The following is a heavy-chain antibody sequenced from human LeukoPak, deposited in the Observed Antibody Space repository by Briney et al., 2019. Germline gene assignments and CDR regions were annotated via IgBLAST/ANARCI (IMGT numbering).Heavy chain of an antibody. J-gene: IGHJ6*03. Sequence: GGSLRLSCAASGFTFSSFSMNWVRQAPGKGLEWVSSISSSSSYIYYADSVKGRFTISRDNAKNSLYLQMNSLRAEDTAVYYCARDQSCSSSSCYYSYYMDVWGRGNTVTVSS. CDR3: ARDQSCSSSSCYYSYYMDV. CDR1: GFTFSSFS. D-gene: IGHD2-2*01. V-gene: IGHV3-21*01. CDR2: ISSSSSYI.